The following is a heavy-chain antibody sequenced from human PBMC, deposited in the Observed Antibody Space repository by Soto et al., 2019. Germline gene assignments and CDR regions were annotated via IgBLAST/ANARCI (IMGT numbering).Heavy chain of an antibody. Sequence: PGGSLRLSCAASGFTFSSYSMNWVRQAPGKGLEWVSSVSTTSSYIYYADSVKGRFTISRDNPKNSLYLQMSSLRAEDTAVYYCARDRRAGYSSYGMDVWGQGTTVTVSS. J-gene: IGHJ6*02. D-gene: IGHD6-13*01. CDR1: GFTFSSYS. V-gene: IGHV3-21*01. CDR2: VSTTSSYI. CDR3: ARDRRAGYSSYGMDV.